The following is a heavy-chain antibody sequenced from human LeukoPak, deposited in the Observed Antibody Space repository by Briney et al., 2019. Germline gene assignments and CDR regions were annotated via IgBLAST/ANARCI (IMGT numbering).Heavy chain of an antibody. D-gene: IGHD3-3*01. V-gene: IGHV4-61*01. CDR2: IYYSGST. J-gene: IGHJ5*02. Sequence: SETLSLTCTVSGGSISSGSYYWSWIRQPPGKGLEWIGYIYYSGSTNYNPSLKGRVTISVDTSKNQFSLKLSSVIAADTAVYYCARVLLSNYDFWSGYSNWFDPWGQGTLVTVSS. CDR3: ARVLLSNYDFWSGYSNWFDP. CDR1: GGSISSGSYY.